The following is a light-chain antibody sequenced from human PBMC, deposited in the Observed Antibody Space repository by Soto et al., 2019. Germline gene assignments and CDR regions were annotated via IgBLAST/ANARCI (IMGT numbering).Light chain of an antibody. Sequence: VAMTQTTLSLPVTLGQPASISCRSNQSLVHSDGIAYFSWFQQRPGRSPRRLIYKVSNRDSGVPARFSGSGSGTDFALKISRVEAEDVRGYCCMQGTHWPITFAQGTRLEIK. CDR3: MQGTHWPIT. J-gene: IGKJ5*01. CDR2: KVS. V-gene: IGKV2-30*02. CDR1: QSLVHSDGIAY.